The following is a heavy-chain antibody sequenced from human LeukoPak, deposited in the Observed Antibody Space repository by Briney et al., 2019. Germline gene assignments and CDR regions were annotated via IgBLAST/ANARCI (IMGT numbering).Heavy chain of an antibody. CDR3: ARDASTYYDYVWGSLVDY. J-gene: IGHJ4*02. Sequence: GGSLRLSCAASGFTFSSYSMNWVRQAPGKGLEWVSYISSSSSTIYYADSVKGRFTISRDNAKNSLYLQMNSLRAEDTAVYYCARDASTYYDYVWGSLVDYWGQGTLVTVSS. CDR1: GFTFSSYS. V-gene: IGHV3-48*04. D-gene: IGHD3-16*01. CDR2: ISSSSSTI.